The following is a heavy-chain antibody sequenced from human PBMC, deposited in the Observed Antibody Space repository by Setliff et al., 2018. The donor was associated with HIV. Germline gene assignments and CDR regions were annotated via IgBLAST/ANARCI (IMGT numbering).Heavy chain of an antibody. CDR2: VYHTGST. V-gene: IGHV4-38-2*02. D-gene: IGHD1-26*01. Sequence: SETLSLTCTVSGYSISSRYYWGWIRQPPGKGLEWIGSVYHTGSTYYNPSLKSRVTMSADTSKNQFSLKLSSVTAADTAVYYCARLGYSGSLVGAFDIWGQGTMVTVSS. J-gene: IGHJ3*02. CDR3: ARLGYSGSLVGAFDI. CDR1: GYSISSRYY.